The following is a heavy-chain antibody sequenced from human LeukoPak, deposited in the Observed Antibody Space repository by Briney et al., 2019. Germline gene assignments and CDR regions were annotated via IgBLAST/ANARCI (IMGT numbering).Heavy chain of an antibody. CDR3: ARAAYCTNGVCYKVGSYYFDY. D-gene: IGHD2-8*01. V-gene: IGHV1-69*05. CDR2: IIPIFGTA. Sequence: ASVKVSCKASGYTFTSYDINWVRQAPGQGLEWMGGIIPIFGTANYAQKFQGRVTITTDESTSTAYMELSSLRSEDTAVYYCARAAYCTNGVCYKVGSYYFDYWGQGTLVTVSS. CDR1: GYTFTSYD. J-gene: IGHJ4*02.